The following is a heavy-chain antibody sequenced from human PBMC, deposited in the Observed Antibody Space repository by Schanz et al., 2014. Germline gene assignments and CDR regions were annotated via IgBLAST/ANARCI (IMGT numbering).Heavy chain of an antibody. CDR1: GFTPSNSA. Sequence: EVQLVESGGGLVQPGGSLRLSCAALGFTPSNSALPWARQGTGKGLEWVSTIGYLGDTYYPDSVKGRFTVSRDSGQNSLYLQMNSLRAGDTAVYYCARGTDRNLHYWGQGALVTVSS. D-gene: IGHD1-1*01. CDR2: IGYLGDT. V-gene: IGHV3-13*01. J-gene: IGHJ4*02. CDR3: ARGTDRNLHY.